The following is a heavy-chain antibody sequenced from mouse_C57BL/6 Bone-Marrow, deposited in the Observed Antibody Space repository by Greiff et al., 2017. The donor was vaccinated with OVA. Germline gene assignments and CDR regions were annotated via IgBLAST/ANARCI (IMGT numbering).Heavy chain of an antibody. D-gene: IGHD1-1*01. V-gene: IGHV1-59*01. CDR1: GYTFTNYW. Sequence: QVQLQQPGAELVRPWTSVKLSCKASGYTFTNYWMHWVKQRPGQGLEWIGVIAPSDSYINYNQKFKGRATLTVDTSSSTAYMHLSSLTSEDSAVYYCANYGSRLYLHYWGQGTSLTVSS. J-gene: IGHJ2*02. CDR2: IAPSDSYI. CDR3: ANYGSRLYLHY.